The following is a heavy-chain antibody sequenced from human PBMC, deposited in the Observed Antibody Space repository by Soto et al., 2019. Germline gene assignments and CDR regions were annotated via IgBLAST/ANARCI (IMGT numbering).Heavy chain of an antibody. D-gene: IGHD6-19*01. CDR2: ISGSGGST. Sequence: EVQLLESGGGLVQPGGSLRLSCAASGFTFSSYAMSWVRQAPGKGLEWVSAISGSGGSTYYADSVKGRFTISRDNSKNPLYLPMNSLSAEDTAVYYCAKAAVAGTNYYYGRDVWGQGPTVTVS. CDR1: GFTFSSYA. J-gene: IGHJ6*02. CDR3: AKAAVAGTNYYYGRDV. V-gene: IGHV3-23*01.